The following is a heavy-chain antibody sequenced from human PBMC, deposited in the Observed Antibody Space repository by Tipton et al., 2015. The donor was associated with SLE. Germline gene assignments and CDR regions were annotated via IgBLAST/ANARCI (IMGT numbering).Heavy chain of an antibody. V-gene: IGHV3-15*01. CDR3: STNPTSGF. D-gene: IGHD3-10*01. Sequence: SLRLSCAASGFTFNKAWLSWVRQAPGKGLEWVSRIKSKTDGGTIDYAAPVKGRFTISRDDSGNTLYLQMNSLKTEDTVVYYCSTNPTSGFWGQGTLVTVSS. J-gene: IGHJ4*02. CDR1: GFTFNKAW. CDR2: IKSKTDGGTI.